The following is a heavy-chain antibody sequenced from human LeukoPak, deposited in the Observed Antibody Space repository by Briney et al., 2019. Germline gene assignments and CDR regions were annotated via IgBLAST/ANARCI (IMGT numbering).Heavy chain of an antibody. V-gene: IGHV4-59*08. CDR1: GGSMSSDY. D-gene: IGHD3-16*01. CDR3: ARLGSGGMGV. CDR2: IYYSGST. Sequence: SETLSLTCTVSGGSMSSDYWSWIRQPPGKGLEWIGYIYYSGSTKYNPSLESRVTISVDTSQSQFSLKLSSVTAADTAVYYCARLGSGGMGVWGQGTTVTVSS. J-gene: IGHJ6*02.